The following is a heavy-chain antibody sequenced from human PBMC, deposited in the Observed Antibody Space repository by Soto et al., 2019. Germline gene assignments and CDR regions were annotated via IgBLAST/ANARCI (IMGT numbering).Heavy chain of an antibody. CDR2: IYYSGST. CDR3: ASRRDGYNPYFDY. CDR1: GGSTSSYY. Sequence: SETLSLTCTVSGGSTSSYYWSWIRQPPGKGLEWIGYIYYSGSTNYNPSLKSRVTISVDTSKNQFSLKLSSVTAADTAVYYCASRRDGYNPYFDYWGQGTLVTVSS. J-gene: IGHJ4*02. D-gene: IGHD5-12*01. V-gene: IGHV4-59*01.